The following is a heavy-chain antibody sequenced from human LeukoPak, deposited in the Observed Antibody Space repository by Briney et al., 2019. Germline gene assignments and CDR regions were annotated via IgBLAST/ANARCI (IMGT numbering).Heavy chain of an antibody. CDR2: ISSSSSYI. D-gene: IGHD3-3*01. J-gene: IGHJ4*02. CDR1: GFTFSSYS. Sequence: PGGSLRLSCAASGFTFSSYSMNWVRQAPGKGLEWVSSISSSSSYIYYADSVKGRFTISRDNAKNSLYLQMNSLRAEDTAVYYCARDNRFGVVILDFDYWGQGTLVTVSS. CDR3: ARDNRFGVVILDFDY. V-gene: IGHV3-21*01.